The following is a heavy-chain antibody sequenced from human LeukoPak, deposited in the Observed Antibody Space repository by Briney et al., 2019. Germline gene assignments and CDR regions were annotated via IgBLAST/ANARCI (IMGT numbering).Heavy chain of an antibody. D-gene: IGHD1-26*01. Sequence: ASVKVSCKASGGTFSSYAISWVRQAPGQGLEWMGWINPNSGGTNYAQKFQGRVTMTRDTSISTAYMEVSRLRSDDTAVYYCARREEGSGSYSTYWGQGALVTVSS. CDR3: ARREEGSGSYSTY. V-gene: IGHV1-2*02. CDR1: GGTFSSYA. CDR2: INPNSGGT. J-gene: IGHJ4*02.